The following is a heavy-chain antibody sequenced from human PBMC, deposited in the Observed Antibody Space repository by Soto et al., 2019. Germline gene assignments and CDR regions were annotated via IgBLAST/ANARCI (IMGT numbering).Heavy chain of an antibody. J-gene: IGHJ4*02. CDR2: IYYSGST. Sequence: PSETLSLTCTVSGGSISSSPFYWGWIRQPPGKGLEWIGTIYYSGSTSYNPSLKSRVTITVDTSKNQFSLKLSSVTAADTAVYYCASIYDIDYWGQGTLVTVSS. V-gene: IGHV4-39*01. CDR3: ASIYDIDY. D-gene: IGHD3-3*01. CDR1: GGSISSSPFY.